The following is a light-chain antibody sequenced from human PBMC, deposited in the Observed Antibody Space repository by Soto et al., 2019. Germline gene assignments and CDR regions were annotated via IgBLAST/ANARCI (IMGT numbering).Light chain of an antibody. CDR2: DAS. CDR3: QQRSNWPIT. V-gene: IGKV3-11*01. Sequence: EIVLTQSPATLSLSPGERATLSCRASQSVSRYLTWYQQKPGQAPRLLIYDASNRATDIPARFSGGGSGTDFTLTISSLEPEDFAVYYCQQRSNWPITFGQGTRLEI. J-gene: IGKJ5*01. CDR1: QSVSRY.